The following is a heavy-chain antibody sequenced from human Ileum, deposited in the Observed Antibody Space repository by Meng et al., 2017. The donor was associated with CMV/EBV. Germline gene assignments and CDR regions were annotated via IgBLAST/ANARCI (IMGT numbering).Heavy chain of an antibody. V-gene: IGHV4-4*07. D-gene: IGHD3-10*01. CDR2: IYTGGPT. CDR3: ARGQTVRGFEY. J-gene: IGHJ4*02. CDR1: SASISPYY. Sequence: ADLRASGPGLVKPSETLSLPCTVSSASISPYYWNWIRQPAGKGLEWIGRIYTGGPTDYNPSLKSRVTMSVDTSKNQFFLNLSSVTAADTAVYYCARGQTVRGFEYWGLGILVTVSS.